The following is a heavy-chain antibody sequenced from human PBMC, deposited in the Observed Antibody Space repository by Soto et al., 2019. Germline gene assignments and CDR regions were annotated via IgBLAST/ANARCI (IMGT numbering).Heavy chain of an antibody. V-gene: IGHV3-23*01. CDR1: GFTFYNYA. D-gene: IGHD3-10*01. CDR3: AKLGSSAWSPHYYFDY. CDR2: ITGSGSDT. Sequence: AGGALRLSCAASGFTFYNYAMGWGPQAPGKGLEWVSAITGSGSDTYYLDSVKGRFTISRDNSKNTLFLQVNSLRAEDTAIYYCAKLGSSAWSPHYYFDYWGQGTLVTVSS. J-gene: IGHJ4*02.